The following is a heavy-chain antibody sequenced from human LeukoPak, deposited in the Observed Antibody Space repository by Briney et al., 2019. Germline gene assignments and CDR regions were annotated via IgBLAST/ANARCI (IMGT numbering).Heavy chain of an antibody. Sequence: SETLSLTCTVSNDSISSYYWSWIRQPPGKGLEWIGYIYYSGSTNYNPSLKSRVTISVDTSKNHFSLKLSSVTAADTAVYYCARHLSTNGGAWYEPTYSFDYWGRGTLVTVSS. V-gene: IGHV4-59*08. D-gene: IGHD6-19*01. CDR3: ARHLSTNGGAWYEPTYSFDY. CDR1: NDSISSYY. J-gene: IGHJ4*02. CDR2: IYYSGST.